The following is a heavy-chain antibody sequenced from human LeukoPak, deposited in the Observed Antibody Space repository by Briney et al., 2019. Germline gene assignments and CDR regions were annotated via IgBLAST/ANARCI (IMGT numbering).Heavy chain of an antibody. CDR3: ARVPPGYYYYYYMDV. V-gene: IGHV1-69*01. J-gene: IGHJ6*03. CDR1: GGTFSSDA. Sequence: SVKVSCKASGGTFSSDAISWVRQAPGQGLEWMGGIIPIFGTANYAQKFQGRVTITANESTSTAYMELSSLRSEDTAVYYCARVPPGYYYYYYMDVWGKGTTVTVSS. CDR2: IIPIFGTA.